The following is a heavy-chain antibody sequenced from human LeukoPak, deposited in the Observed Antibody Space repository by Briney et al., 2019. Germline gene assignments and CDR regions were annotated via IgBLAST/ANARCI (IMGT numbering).Heavy chain of an antibody. CDR2: IISSSTYI. CDR3: ARGGCTTTSCYLFDY. D-gene: IGHD2-2*01. CDR1: GFTFSSYS. J-gene: IGHJ4*02. Sequence: PGGSLTLSCSTSGFTFSSYSMNWLRQAPGKGREWVSSIISSSTYIYYADSVKGRFTISRDNAKNSLYLQLNSLRAEDTSVYYCARGGCTTTSCYLFDYWGQGNLVTVSS. V-gene: IGHV3-21*01.